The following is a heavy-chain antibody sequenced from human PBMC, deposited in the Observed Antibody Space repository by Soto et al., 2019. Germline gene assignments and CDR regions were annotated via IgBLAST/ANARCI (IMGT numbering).Heavy chain of an antibody. Sequence: QITLKESGPTLVKPTQTLTLTCTFSGFSFSTSGVGVGWIRQPPGKALEWLALIYWDDDKRYSPSLKSGLTITKDTSKNQVVLTMTNIDPVDTATYFCAHAGLDGSGSYYNPAFDYWGQGTLVTVSS. CDR3: AHAGLDGSGSYYNPAFDY. CDR1: GFSFSTSGVG. D-gene: IGHD3-10*01. J-gene: IGHJ4*02. V-gene: IGHV2-5*02. CDR2: IYWDDDK.